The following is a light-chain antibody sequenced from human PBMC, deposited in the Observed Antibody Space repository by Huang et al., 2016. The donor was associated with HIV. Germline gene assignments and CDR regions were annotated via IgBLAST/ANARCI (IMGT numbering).Light chain of an antibody. CDR1: QNINTN. Sequence: EIVMTQSPGTLSVAPGERATLSRRASQNINTNLAWFQQKPGQAPGLLIYAASTRTADFPARLRGSGSRTEFTLTISSLQSEDIAVYYCQQYNDWPRSFGQGTKVEIK. CDR2: AAS. J-gene: IGKJ1*01. V-gene: IGKV3-15*01. CDR3: QQYNDWPRS.